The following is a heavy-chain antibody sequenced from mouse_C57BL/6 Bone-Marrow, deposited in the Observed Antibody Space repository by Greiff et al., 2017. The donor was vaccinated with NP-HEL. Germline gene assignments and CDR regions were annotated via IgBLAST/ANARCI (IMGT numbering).Heavy chain of an antibody. V-gene: IGHV14-2*01. CDR2: IDPEDGET. CDR3: ARSSGGYAGWFAY. D-gene: IGHD2-10*02. Sequence: EVKLVESGAELVKPGASVKLSCTASGFNIKDYYMHWVKQRTEQGLEWIGRIDPEDGETKYAPKFQGKANITADTSSKTAYLQLSSLTSEDTAVYYCARSSGGYAGWFAYWGQGTLVTASA. CDR1: GFNIKDYY. J-gene: IGHJ3*01.